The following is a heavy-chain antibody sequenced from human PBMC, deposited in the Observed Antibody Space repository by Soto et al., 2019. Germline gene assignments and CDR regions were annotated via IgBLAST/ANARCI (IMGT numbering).Heavy chain of an antibody. Sequence: QVQLVQSGAEVKKPGSSVKVSCKASGGTFSSYAISCVRQAPGQGLEWMGGIIPIFGTANYAQKFQGRVTITADKSTSTAYMELSSLRSEDTAVYYWARTDYGGNSGSYYFDYWGQGTLVTVSS. V-gene: IGHV1-69*06. J-gene: IGHJ4*02. CDR2: IIPIFGTA. CDR3: ARTDYGGNSGSYYFDY. D-gene: IGHD4-17*01. CDR1: GGTFSSYA.